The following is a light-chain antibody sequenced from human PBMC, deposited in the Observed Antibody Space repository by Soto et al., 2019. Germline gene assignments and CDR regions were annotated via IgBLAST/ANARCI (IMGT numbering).Light chain of an antibody. CDR1: SSNIGAGYD. CDR2: GNS. J-gene: IGLJ2*01. V-gene: IGLV1-40*01. CDR3: QSYDSSLSVV. Sequence: QSVLTQPPSVSGATGQRVTISCTGSSSNIGAGYDVHWYQQHPGTAPKLLIYGNSNRPSGVPDRFSGSKSGTSASLAITGLQAEDGADYYSQSYDSSLSVVFGGGTKLTVL.